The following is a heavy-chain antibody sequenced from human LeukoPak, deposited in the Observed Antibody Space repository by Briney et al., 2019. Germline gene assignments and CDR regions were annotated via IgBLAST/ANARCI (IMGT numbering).Heavy chain of an antibody. CDR2: ISSSGSTI. D-gene: IGHD1-14*01. V-gene: IGHV3-48*03. CDR3: ARAGTGIYNWFDP. J-gene: IGHJ5*02. Sequence: GGSLRLSCAASGFTFSSYEMNWVRQAPGKGLEWVSYISSSGSTIYYADSVKGRFTISRDNAKNSLYLQMNSLRAEDTAVYYCARAGTGIYNWFDPWGQGTLVTVSS. CDR1: GFTFSSYE.